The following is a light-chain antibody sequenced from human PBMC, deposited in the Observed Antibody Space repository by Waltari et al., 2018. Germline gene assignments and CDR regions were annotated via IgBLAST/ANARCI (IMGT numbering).Light chain of an antibody. CDR1: RSDVGNYNL. Sequence: QSALTQPASVSGSPGQSITISCTGTRSDVGNYNLVSWYQQHPGKAPKLMISEVNKRPLGFCNCFSGSKSGNTASLTISGLQSEDEASYYCSSYISSTSVIFGGGTKLTVL. J-gene: IGLJ2*01. V-gene: IGLV2-23*02. CDR3: SSYISSTSVI. CDR2: EVN.